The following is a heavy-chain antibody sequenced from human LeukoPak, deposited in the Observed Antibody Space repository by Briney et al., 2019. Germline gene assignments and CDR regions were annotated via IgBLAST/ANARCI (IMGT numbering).Heavy chain of an antibody. J-gene: IGHJ4*02. V-gene: IGHV4-59*01. CDR2: IFASGTS. Sequence: NPSETLSLTCSLSSGSIASYYWTWVRQTPRKGLEWIGYIFASGTSEYNPSLKSRVTIALDMSRNQFPLKMTSVTAADTAVYFCARGWGSSRGRLDSWGQGTLVTVS. CDR1: SGSIASYY. D-gene: IGHD3-16*02. CDR3: ARGWGSSRGRLDS.